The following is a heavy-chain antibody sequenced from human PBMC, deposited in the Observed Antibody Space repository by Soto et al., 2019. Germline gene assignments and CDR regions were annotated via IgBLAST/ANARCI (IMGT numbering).Heavy chain of an antibody. CDR1: GGSISSGGYY. J-gene: IGHJ3*01. CDR2: IYSSGST. CDR3: AREPQPNYGGGGDDAFDL. Sequence: QVQLQESGPGLVKPSQTLSLTCTVSGGSISSGGYYWSWIRQHPGKGLEWYGYIYSSGSTYNNPSLMSRVTISGDASKNQFCLTLSSVTAADTAVYYCAREPQPNYGGGGDDAFDLWGQGTMVTVSS. D-gene: IGHD4-17*01. V-gene: IGHV4-31*03.